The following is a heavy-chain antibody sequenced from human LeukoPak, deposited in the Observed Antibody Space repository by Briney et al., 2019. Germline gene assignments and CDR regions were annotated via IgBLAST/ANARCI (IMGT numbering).Heavy chain of an antibody. Sequence: SETLSLTCTVSDGSISRSSFYWGWIRQPPGKGLEWTGSIYYSGSTYYNPSLKSRVTISVDTSKTQFSLKLSSVTAADTAVYYCSRHAGLRLFPFDYWGQGTLVTVSS. CDR2: IYYSGST. D-gene: IGHD4-17*01. CDR3: SRHAGLRLFPFDY. CDR1: DGSISRSSFY. J-gene: IGHJ4*02. V-gene: IGHV4-39*01.